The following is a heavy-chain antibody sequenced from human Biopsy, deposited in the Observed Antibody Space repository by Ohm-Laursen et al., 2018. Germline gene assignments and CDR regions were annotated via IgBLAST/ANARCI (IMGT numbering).Heavy chain of an antibody. D-gene: IGHD6-19*01. J-gene: IGHJ4*02. Sequence: ASVTASCQASGYSFTSYYMHWVRQARGHGLEWMGMINPSGSTTSYPQIFQGRVTMTRDTSKSTVYMELSSLRSADTAVYFCARNTGWYGDLYYFDYWGQGTLVTVSS. CDR1: GYSFTSYY. V-gene: IGHV1-46*01. CDR3: ARNTGWYGDLYYFDY. CDR2: INPSGSTT.